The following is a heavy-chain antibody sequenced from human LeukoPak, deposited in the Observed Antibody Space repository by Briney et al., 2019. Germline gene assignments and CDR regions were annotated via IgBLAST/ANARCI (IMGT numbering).Heavy chain of an antibody. V-gene: IGHV3-7*01. CDR3: ARAAIKNYDFWSGYHERNKNSYYMDV. D-gene: IGHD3-3*01. CDR1: GFTFSSYW. CDR2: IKQDGSEK. J-gene: IGHJ6*03. Sequence: GGSLRLSCAASGFTFSSYWMSWVRQAPGKGLEWVANIKQDGSEKYYVDSVKGRFTISRDNAKNSLYLQMNSLRAEDTAVYYCARAAIKNYDFWSGYHERNKNSYYMDVWGKGTTVTVSS.